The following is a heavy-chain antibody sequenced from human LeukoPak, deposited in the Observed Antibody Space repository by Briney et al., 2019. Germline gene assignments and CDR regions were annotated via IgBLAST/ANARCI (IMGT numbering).Heavy chain of an antibody. CDR1: GGAYSSYA. Sequence: SVNVSCKASGGAYSSYAISWGRHAPGQGLEWMGRIITILGIANYAQKFHRRVTITADKSTSTAYMQLTSLRSEETAVYYCAKDSDYGDYGLVVDYWGQGTLVTVSS. CDR3: AKDSDYGDYGLVVDY. V-gene: IGHV1-69*04. J-gene: IGHJ4*02. CDR2: IITILGIA. D-gene: IGHD4-17*01.